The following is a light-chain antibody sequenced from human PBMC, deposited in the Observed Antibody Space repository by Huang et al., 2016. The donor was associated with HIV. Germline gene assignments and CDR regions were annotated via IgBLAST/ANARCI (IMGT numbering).Light chain of an antibody. CDR3: HQYGDSRGT. CDR1: QSVNNNF. V-gene: IGKV3-20*01. CDR2: GAS. Sequence: EIVLTHSPGTLSLSPGERATLSCRARQSVNNNFLAWYQQKPGQAPRLLIYGASSRATGVPDRFSGSGSVTDFTLTISRLEPEDFAVYYCHQYGDSRGTFGQGTKVEIK. J-gene: IGKJ1*01.